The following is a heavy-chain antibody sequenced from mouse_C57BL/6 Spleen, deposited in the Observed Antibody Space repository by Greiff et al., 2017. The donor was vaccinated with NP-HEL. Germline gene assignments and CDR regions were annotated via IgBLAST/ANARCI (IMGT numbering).Heavy chain of an antibody. V-gene: IGHV1-15*01. J-gene: IGHJ2*01. Sequence: QVQLQQSGAELVRPGASVTLSCKASGYTFTDYEMHWVKQTPVHGLEWIGAIDPETGGTAYNQKFKGKAILTADKSSSTAYMELRSLTSEDSAVYYCTRGGILWLRQHFDYWGQGTTLTVSS. CDR2: IDPETGGT. CDR1: GYTFTDYE. CDR3: TRGGILWLRQHFDY. D-gene: IGHD2-2*01.